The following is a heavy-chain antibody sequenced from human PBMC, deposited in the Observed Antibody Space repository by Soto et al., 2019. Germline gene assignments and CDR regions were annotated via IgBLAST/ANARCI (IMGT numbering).Heavy chain of an antibody. CDR2: IYPGDSDT. Sequence: PGESLKISCKGSGYSFTSYWIGWVRQMPGKGLEWMGIIYPGDSDTRYSPPFQGQVTISADKSISTAYLQWSSLKASDTAMYYCARLGYYYDSSGYYADETLDYWGQGTLVTVSS. D-gene: IGHD3-22*01. J-gene: IGHJ4*02. CDR1: GYSFTSYW. V-gene: IGHV5-51*01. CDR3: ARLGYYYDSSGYYADETLDY.